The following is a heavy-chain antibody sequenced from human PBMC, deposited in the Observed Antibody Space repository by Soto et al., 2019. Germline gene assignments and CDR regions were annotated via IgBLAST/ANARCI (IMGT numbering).Heavy chain of an antibody. V-gene: IGHV1-18*01. CDR1: GYTFAAYG. Sequence: QVQLVQSGAEVKNPGASVKVSCKASGYTFAAYGICWVRQAPGQGLEWMGWISGYNGNTIYAQNLLGRVAMTPDTSTSTAYMELRSLRSDDTAVYYCARDIVDTNIVHYYGMDVWGQGTTVTVS. CDR3: ARDIVDTNIVHYYGMDV. D-gene: IGHD5-18*01. CDR2: ISGYNGNT. J-gene: IGHJ6*02.